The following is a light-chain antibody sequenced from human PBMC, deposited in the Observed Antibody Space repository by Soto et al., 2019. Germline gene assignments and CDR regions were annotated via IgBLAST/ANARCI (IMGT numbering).Light chain of an antibody. V-gene: IGLV2-14*01. J-gene: IGLJ1*01. CDR2: EVS. CDR3: SSYTTSNTLV. Sequence: QSARTQPASVSRSPGQSITISCTGTSSDVGDYKYVSWYQKHPGKAPKALIYEVSNRPSGVSNRFSGSKSGNTASLTISGLQAEDEPDYYCSSYTTSNTLVFGPGTKLTFL. CDR1: SSDVGDYKY.